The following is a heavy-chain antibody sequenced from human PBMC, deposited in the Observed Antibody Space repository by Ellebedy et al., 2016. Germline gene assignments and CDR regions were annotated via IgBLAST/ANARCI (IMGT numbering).Heavy chain of an antibody. J-gene: IGHJ4*02. CDR1: GGSISSYY. CDR2: IYTSGST. CDR3: ARVGYQLLSDFDY. V-gene: IGHV4-4*07. D-gene: IGHD2-2*01. Sequence: SETLSLXCTVSGGSISSYYWSWIRQPAGKGLEWIGRIYTSGSTYYNPSLKSRVTISVDTSKNQFSLKLSSVTAADTAVYYCARVGYQLLSDFDYWGQGTLVTVSS.